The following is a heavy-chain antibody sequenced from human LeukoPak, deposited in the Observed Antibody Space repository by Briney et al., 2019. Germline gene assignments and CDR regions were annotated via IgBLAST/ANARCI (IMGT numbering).Heavy chain of an antibody. CDR1: GFTFGDYA. CDR3: TPEVRSIQPDLPNWFDP. Sequence: GGSLRLSCTASGFTFGDYAMSWVRQAPGKGLEWVGFIRSKAYGGTTEYAASVKGRFTISRDDSKNTLYLQMNSLKTEDTAVYYCTPEVRSIQPDLPNWFDPWGQGTLVTVSS. D-gene: IGHD2-2*01. CDR2: IRSKAYGGTT. V-gene: IGHV3-49*04. J-gene: IGHJ5*02.